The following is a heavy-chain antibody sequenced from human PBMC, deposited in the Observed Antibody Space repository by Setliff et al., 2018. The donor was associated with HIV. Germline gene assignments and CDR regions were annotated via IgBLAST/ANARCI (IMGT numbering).Heavy chain of an antibody. D-gene: IGHD2-15*01. CDR2: IYTSGST. CDR1: GDSISTYY. J-gene: IGHJ6*03. Sequence: SETLSLTCTVSGDSISTYYWSWIRQPPGKGLEWIGYIYTSGSTNYNPSLKSRVTISKDTSKDHFSLKLTSVTAADTAVYYCARVVAATHYYYYYMDVWGKGTTVTVSS. V-gene: IGHV4-4*08. CDR3: ARVVAATHYYYYYMDV.